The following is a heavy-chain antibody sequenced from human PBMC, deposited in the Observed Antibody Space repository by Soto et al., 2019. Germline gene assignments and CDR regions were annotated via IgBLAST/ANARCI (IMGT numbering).Heavy chain of an antibody. Sequence: TSETLSLTCTVSGGSISSPTYYWGWIRQPPGKGLEWIGSIHYGGTTYYNPSLKSRVTISVDTSKSQFSLKLNSVTAADTDTAVYYCARTSSAAATGYMDWFVPWGQGTLVTVSS. CDR1: GGSISSPTYY. CDR3: ARTSSAAATGYMDWFVP. J-gene: IGHJ5*02. D-gene: IGHD2-15*01. CDR2: IHYGGTT. V-gene: IGHV4-39*01.